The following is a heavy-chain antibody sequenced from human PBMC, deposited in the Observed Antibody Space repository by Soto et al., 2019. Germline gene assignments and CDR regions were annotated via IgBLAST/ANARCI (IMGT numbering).Heavy chain of an antibody. CDR1: GFTFTSSA. CDR3: AADTSPYGIQYYYYYGMDV. V-gene: IGHV1-58*01. Sequence: ASVKVSCKASGFTFTSSAVQWVRQARGQRLEWIGWIVVGSGNTNYAQKFQERVTITRDMSTSTAYMELSSLRSEDTAVYYCAADTSPYGIQYYYYYGMDVWGQGTTVTVSS. CDR2: IVVGSGNT. D-gene: IGHD4-17*01. J-gene: IGHJ6*02.